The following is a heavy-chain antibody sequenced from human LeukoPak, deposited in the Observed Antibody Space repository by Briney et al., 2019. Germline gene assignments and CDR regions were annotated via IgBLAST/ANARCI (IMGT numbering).Heavy chain of an antibody. V-gene: IGHV1-18*01. CDR1: GYTFTSYG. D-gene: IGHD1-26*01. CDR2: ISAYNGNT. CDR3: ATDSAVGAKGY. Sequence: ASVKVSCKASGYTFTSYGFCWVRQAPGQGLEWMGWISAYNGNTNYAQKLQGRVTITKDTYKSTSHMKLSSLRSEDTAVYYCATDSAVGAKGYWGQGTLVTVSS. J-gene: IGHJ4*02.